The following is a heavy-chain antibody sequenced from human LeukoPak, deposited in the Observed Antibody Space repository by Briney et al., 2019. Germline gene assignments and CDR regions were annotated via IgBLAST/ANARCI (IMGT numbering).Heavy chain of an antibody. CDR3: ARAKIAAAGTGAFDV. CDR1: GFTFSSYA. CDR2: FSATDGSA. Sequence: GGSLSLSCAASGFTFSSYAMTWVRQAPGKGLEWVSAFSATDGSAQYAKSVEGRFTISRDNSKNTLFLQMNSLGAEDTAVYYCARAKIAAAGTGAFDVWGQGTLVTVSS. D-gene: IGHD6-13*01. J-gene: IGHJ3*01. V-gene: IGHV3-23*01.